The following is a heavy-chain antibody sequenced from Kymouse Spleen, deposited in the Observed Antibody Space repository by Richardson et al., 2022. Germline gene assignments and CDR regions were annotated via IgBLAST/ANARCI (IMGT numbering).Heavy chain of an antibody. Sequence: QVQLVESGGGVVQPGRSLRLSCAASGFTFSSYGMHWVRQAPGKGLEWVAVISYDGSNKYYADSVKGRFTISRDNSKNTLYLQMNSLRAEDTAVYYCARHDYYYGSGSYYLYYYYGMDVWGQGTTVTVSS. V-gene: IGHV3-30*18. CDR2: ISYDGSNK. J-gene: IGHJ6*02. CDR1: GFTFSSYG. D-gene: IGHD3-10*01. CDR3: ARHDYYYGSGSYYLYYYYGMDV.